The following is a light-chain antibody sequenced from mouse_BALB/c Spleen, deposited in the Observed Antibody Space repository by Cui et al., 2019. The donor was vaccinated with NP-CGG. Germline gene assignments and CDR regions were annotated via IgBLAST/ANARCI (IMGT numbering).Light chain of an antibody. CDR2: GTN. J-gene: IGLJ1*01. CDR3: ALWYSNHWV. Sequence: QDVVTQESALTTSPGETVTLTCSSSTGTVTTSNYANWVQEKPDHLFTGLIGGTNNRVPGVPARFSGSLIGDKAALTITGAQTEDEAIYFCALWYSNHWVFGGGTKLTVL. CDR1: TGTVTTSNY. V-gene: IGLV1*01.